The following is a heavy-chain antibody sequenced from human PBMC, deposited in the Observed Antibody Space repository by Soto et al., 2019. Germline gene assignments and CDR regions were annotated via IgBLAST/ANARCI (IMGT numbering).Heavy chain of an antibody. CDR1: EITLNIYW. V-gene: IGHV3-74*01. D-gene: IGHD3-16*01. Sequence: EAQLVESGGGLVQPGGSLTLSCTASEITLNIYWMHWIRQAPGKGLVWFSRINPESTTLAYADSVTGRFTISRDSAKNTIYLQMNGLDAEDTSIYYWTNDTLGSWDSWGQGTLVTVSS. J-gene: IGHJ4*02. CDR3: TNDTLGSWDS. CDR2: INPESTTL.